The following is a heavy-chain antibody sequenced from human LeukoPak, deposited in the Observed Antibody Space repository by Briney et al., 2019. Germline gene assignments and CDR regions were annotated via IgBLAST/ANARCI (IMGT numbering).Heavy chain of an antibody. Sequence: PGGSLRLSCAASGFTFSSYRMNWIRQAPGKGLEWVSVIYSGGSTYYADSVKGRFTISRDNSKNTLYLQMNSLRAEDTAVYYCASGYYALFDYWGQGTLVTVSS. J-gene: IGHJ4*02. CDR3: ASGYYALFDY. CDR2: IYSGGST. CDR1: GFTFSSYR. D-gene: IGHD3-3*01. V-gene: IGHV3-53*01.